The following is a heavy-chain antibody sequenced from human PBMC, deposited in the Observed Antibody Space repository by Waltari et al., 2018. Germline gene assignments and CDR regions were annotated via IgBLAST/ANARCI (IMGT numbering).Heavy chain of an antibody. D-gene: IGHD3-10*01. CDR2: SKSDGSST. V-gene: IGHV3-74*01. CDR1: GFPFRSYW. CDR3: ARGRGYYGSGSHFDY. J-gene: IGHJ4*02. Sequence: EVQLVESVGGLVQPGGSLSLSCAASGFPFRSYWMHWVLQAPGKGLVGVSRSKSDGSSTSYADSVKGRFTISRDNAKNTLYLQMNSLRAEDTAVYYCARGRGYYGSGSHFDYWGQGTLVTVSS.